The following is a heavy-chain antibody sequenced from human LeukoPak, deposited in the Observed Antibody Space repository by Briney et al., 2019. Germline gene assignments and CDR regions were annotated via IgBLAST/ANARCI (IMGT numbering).Heavy chain of an antibody. Sequence: EASVKVSCMASGYTFTSYGISWVRQAPGQGLEWMGWISAYNGNTNYAQKLQGRVTMTTDTSTSTAYMELRSLRYDDTAVYYCARDIRLHTYYYDSSGSYPLDYWGQGTLVTVSS. CDR2: ISAYNGNT. J-gene: IGHJ4*02. CDR3: ARDIRLHTYYYDSSGSYPLDY. V-gene: IGHV1-18*01. D-gene: IGHD3-22*01. CDR1: GYTFTSYG.